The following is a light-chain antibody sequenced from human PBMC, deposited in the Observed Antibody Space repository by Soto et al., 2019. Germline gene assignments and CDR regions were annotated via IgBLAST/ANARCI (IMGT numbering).Light chain of an antibody. CDR3: SSFTTRNTLV. V-gene: IGLV2-14*01. Sequence: QSALTQPASVSGSPGQSITISCTGTSSDVGGYNYVSWYQQHPRKAPKHMIYEVSDRPSGVSNRFSGSKSGNTASLTISGLQSEDEADYYCSSFTTRNTLVFGTGTKVTVL. CDR2: EVS. J-gene: IGLJ1*01. CDR1: SSDVGGYNY.